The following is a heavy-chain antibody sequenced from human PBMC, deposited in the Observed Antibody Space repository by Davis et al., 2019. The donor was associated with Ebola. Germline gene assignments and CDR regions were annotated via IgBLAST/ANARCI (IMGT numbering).Heavy chain of an antibody. V-gene: IGHV3-30-3*01. CDR1: GFTFSSYA. Sequence: GESLKISCAASGFTFSSYAMHWVRQAPGKGLEWVAVISYDGSNKYYADSVKGRFTISRDNSKNTLYLQMNSLRAEDTAVYYCARDRDSSGYYFDAFDIWGQGTMVTVSS. J-gene: IGHJ3*02. D-gene: IGHD3-22*01. CDR3: ARDRDSSGYYFDAFDI. CDR2: ISYDGSNK.